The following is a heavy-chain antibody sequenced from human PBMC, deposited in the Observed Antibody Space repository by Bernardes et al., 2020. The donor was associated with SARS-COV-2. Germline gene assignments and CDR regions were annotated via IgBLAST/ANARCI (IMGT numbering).Heavy chain of an antibody. D-gene: IGHD2-15*01. CDR2: IAFDGNTI. CDR1: GFTFSSYA. V-gene: IGHV3-30-3*01. J-gene: IGHJ4*02. Sequence: GGSLRLSCAASGFTFSSYAMHWVRQAPGKGLEWVAIIAFDGNTIYNADSAKGRFTISRDNSKNTVYLQMDSLTPEDTAVYCCARETGVCRASNFDSWGQGSLVTVSS. CDR3: ARETGVCRASNFDS.